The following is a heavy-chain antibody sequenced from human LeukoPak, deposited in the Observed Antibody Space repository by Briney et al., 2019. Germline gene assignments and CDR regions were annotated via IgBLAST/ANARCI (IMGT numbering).Heavy chain of an antibody. CDR1: GYTFTSYG. CDR2: ISAYNGNT. J-gene: IGHJ4*02. CDR3: ARDTHGSYDILTPQDY. Sequence: GASVKVSRKASGYTFTSYGISWVRQAPGQGLEWMGWISAYNGNTNYAQKLQGRVTMTTDTSTSTAYMELRSLRSDDTAVYYCARDTHGSYDILTPQDYWGQGTLVTVSS. D-gene: IGHD3-9*01. V-gene: IGHV1-18*01.